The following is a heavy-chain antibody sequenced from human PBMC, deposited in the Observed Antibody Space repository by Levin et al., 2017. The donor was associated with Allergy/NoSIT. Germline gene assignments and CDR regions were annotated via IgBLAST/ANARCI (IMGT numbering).Heavy chain of an antibody. Sequence: GSLRLSCSVSGDSAKTGDYYWTWIRQSPDKGLELIGYIYNSRNTYYKVSLKHPVTISVASSESHFSLKLSSVTAADTAVYYCARTMSYDPSSQYVQHWGPGTLVTVSA. J-gene: IGHJ1*01. D-gene: IGHD3-22*01. V-gene: IGHV4-61*08. CDR3: ARTMSYDPSSQYVQH. CDR1: GDSAKTGDYY. CDR2: IYNSRNT.